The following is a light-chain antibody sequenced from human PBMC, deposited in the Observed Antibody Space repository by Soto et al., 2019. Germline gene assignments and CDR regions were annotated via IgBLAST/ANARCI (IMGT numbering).Light chain of an antibody. CDR1: SSTIGAGFD. J-gene: IGLJ2*01. CDR2: GDT. CDR3: QSYDTALSVYVV. Sequence: QSVLTQPPSVSGAPGQRVTISCTGSSSTIGAGFDVHWYQQLPGTAPQLLIFGDTKRPSGVPDRFSGSKSGTSASLVITGLQAEDEADYYCQSYDTALSVYVVFGGGTKVTVL. V-gene: IGLV1-40*01.